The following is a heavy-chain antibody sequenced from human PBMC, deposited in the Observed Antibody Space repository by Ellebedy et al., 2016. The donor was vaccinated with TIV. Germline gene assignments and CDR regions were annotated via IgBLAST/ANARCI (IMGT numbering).Heavy chain of an antibody. CDR1: GYNFTNYW. D-gene: IGHD3-10*01. CDR2: IYPGDSDT. V-gene: IGHV5-51*01. Sequence: KVSCKVSGYNFTNYWIGWVRQMPEKGLEWMGIIYPGDSDTRYSPSFQGQVTISVVKSIRTAYLQWSRLKASDTAMYYCARGRHYGSGSTWGYWGQGTLVTVSS. CDR3: ARGRHYGSGSTWGY. J-gene: IGHJ4*02.